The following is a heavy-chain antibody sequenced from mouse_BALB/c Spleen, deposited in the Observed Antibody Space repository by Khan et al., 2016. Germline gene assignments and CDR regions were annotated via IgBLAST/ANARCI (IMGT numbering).Heavy chain of an antibody. CDR2: IFPGTGTT. CDR1: GYTFTSYW. Sequence: QVQLQQSGAELVKPGASVKLSCKTSGYTFTSYWIQWVKQRPGQGLGWIGEIFPGTGTTYYNEKFKGKATLTIDTSSSTAYMQLSSLTSEDSAVYFCARGRNWDVDVWGAGTTVTVAS. V-gene: IGHV1S132*01. J-gene: IGHJ1*01. CDR3: ARGRNWDVDV.